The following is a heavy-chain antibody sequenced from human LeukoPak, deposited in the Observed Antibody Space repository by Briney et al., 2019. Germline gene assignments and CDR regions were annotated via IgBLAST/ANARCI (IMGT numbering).Heavy chain of an antibody. J-gene: IGHJ1*01. V-gene: IGHV4-59*01. D-gene: IGHD1-26*01. CDR1: DGSITNYD. CDR2: VHYSGTT. Sequence: SETLSIICTVSDGSITNYDWSWVRQPPGKGLEFIGHVHYSGTTNYNPSLRSRVTISTDTSKQHFFLKLKSVTAADTAVYYCARSHRGSSLVEHWGQGTLVTVSS. CDR3: ARSHRGSSLVEH.